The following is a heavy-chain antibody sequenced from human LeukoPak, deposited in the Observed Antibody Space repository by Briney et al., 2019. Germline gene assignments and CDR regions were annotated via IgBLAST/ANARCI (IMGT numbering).Heavy chain of an antibody. D-gene: IGHD6-6*01. Sequence: GGSLRLSCAASGFTFSSYGMHWVRQAPGKGLEWVAVISYDGSNKYYADSVKGRFTISRDNSKNTLYLQMNSLRAEDTAVYYCARWPYSSSYYFDYWGQGTLVTVSS. CDR1: GFTFSSYG. V-gene: IGHV3-30*03. CDR2: ISYDGSNK. J-gene: IGHJ4*02. CDR3: ARWPYSSSYYFDY.